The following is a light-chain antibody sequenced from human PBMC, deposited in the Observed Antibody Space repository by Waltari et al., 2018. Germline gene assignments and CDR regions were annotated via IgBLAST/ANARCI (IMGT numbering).Light chain of an antibody. V-gene: IGLV2-14*03. CDR3: SSYTTSSTVV. CDR1: SGDSGYYIY. CDR2: DVS. Sequence: QSALTQPASVSGSRVQSITLPCTGTSGDSGYYIYVSWYQQHPGKAPKLMIYDVSNRPSGVSNRFSGSKSGNTASLTISGLQAEDEADYYCSSYTTSSTVVFGGGTKLTVL. J-gene: IGLJ2*01.